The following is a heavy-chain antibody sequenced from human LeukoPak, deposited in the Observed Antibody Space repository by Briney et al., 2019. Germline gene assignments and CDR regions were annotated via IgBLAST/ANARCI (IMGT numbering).Heavy chain of an antibody. Sequence: SETLSLTCTVSGGSISSYYWSWIRQPPGKGLEWIGYSYYSGSTNYNPSLKSRVTISVDTSKNQFSLKLSSVTAADTAVYYCARLRGYSYGSFDYWGQGTLVTVSS. V-gene: IGHV4-59*01. J-gene: IGHJ4*02. CDR1: GGSISSYY. D-gene: IGHD5-18*01. CDR3: ARLRGYSYGSFDY. CDR2: SYYSGST.